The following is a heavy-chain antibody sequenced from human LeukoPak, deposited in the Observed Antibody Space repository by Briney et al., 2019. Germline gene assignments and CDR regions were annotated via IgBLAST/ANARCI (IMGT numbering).Heavy chain of an antibody. CDR1: GLTFSRCA. CDR2: MLSDGTNK. D-gene: IGHD3-10*01. CDR3: AKVNVLLWFGELGY. V-gene: IGHV3-33*06. Sequence: GGSLRLSCAASGLTFSRCAMHWVRQAPGKGLEWVAVMLSDGTNKYYAYSVKGRFTISRDNSKNTLYMQMNSLRAEDTAVYYCAKVNVLLWFGELGYWGQGTLVTVSS. J-gene: IGHJ4*02.